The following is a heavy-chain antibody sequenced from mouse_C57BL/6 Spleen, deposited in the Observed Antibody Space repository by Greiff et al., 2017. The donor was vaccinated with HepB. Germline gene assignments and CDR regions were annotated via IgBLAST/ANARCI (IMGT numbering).Heavy chain of an antibody. CDR2: IRSKSNNYAT. V-gene: IGHV10-1*01. CDR3: VRWGPYGRYWYFDV. J-gene: IGHJ1*03. D-gene: IGHD1-1*01. Sequence: EVQVVESGGGLVQPKGSLKLSCAASGFSFNTYAMNWVRQAPGKGLEWVARIRSKSNNYATYYADSVKDRFTISRDDSESMLYLQMNNLKTEDTAMYYCVRWGPYGRYWYFDVWGTGTTVTVSS. CDR1: GFSFNTYA.